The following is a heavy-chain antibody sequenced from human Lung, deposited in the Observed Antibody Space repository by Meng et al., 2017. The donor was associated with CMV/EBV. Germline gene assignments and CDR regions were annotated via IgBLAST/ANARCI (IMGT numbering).Heavy chain of an antibody. CDR1: GFTVSSNS. J-gene: IGHJ6*04. D-gene: IGHD5-18*01. CDR2: IYSGGGT. CDR3: ARVLTAHHYYGMDV. V-gene: IGHV3-53*01. Sequence: GESXKISCAASGFTVSSNSMNWVRQAPGKGLEWVSLIYSGGGTYYADSVKGRFTISRDNFKNTLYLQMNSLRAEDTAVYYCARVLTAHHYYGMDVWGKGTXVTVSS.